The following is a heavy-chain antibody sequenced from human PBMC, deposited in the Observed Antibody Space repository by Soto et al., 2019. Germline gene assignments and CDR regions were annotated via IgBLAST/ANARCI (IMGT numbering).Heavy chain of an antibody. J-gene: IGHJ6*02. CDR2: IWYDGSNK. Sequence: GGSLRLPCAASGFTFSSYGMHWVRQAPGKGLEWVAVIWYDGSNKYYADSVKGRFTISRDNSKNTLDLQMNSLGAEDTAVYYCARALILPAPFGELTHYYYYGMDVWGQGTTVTVSS. V-gene: IGHV3-33*01. D-gene: IGHD3-10*01. CDR3: ARALILPAPFGELTHYYYYGMDV. CDR1: GFTFSSYG.